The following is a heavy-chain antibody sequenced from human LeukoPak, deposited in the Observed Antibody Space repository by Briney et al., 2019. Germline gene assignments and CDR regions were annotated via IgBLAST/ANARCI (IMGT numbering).Heavy chain of an antibody. CDR1: GYTFTGYY. CDR3: ARLGFCSGGSCPYYFDY. Sequence: ASVNVSCKASGYTFTGYYMHWLRQAPGQGLEWVGWINPNSVGTNYAQKFQGRVTMTRDTSISTAYMELSGLRSDDTAVYYCARLGFCSGGSCPYYFDYWGQGTLVTVSS. D-gene: IGHD2-15*01. J-gene: IGHJ4*02. V-gene: IGHV1-2*02. CDR2: INPNSVGT.